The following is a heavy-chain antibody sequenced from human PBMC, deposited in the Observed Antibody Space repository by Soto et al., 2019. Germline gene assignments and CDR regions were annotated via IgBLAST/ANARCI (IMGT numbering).Heavy chain of an antibody. J-gene: IGHJ4*02. CDR1: GGSISSYY. CDR2: IYYSGST. V-gene: IGHV4-59*01. CDR3: ASNSRRDCSGGSCYATIAY. D-gene: IGHD2-15*01. Sequence: SETLSLTCTVSGGSISSYYWSWIRQPPGKGLEWIGYIYYSGSTNYNPSLKSRVTISVDTSKNQFSLKLSSVTAADTAVYYCASNSRRDCSGGSCYATIAYWGQGTLVTVSS.